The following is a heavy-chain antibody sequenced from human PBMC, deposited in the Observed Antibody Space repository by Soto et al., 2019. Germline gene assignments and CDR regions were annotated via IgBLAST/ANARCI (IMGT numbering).Heavy chain of an antibody. Sequence: QVQLVQSGAEVKKPGASVKVSCKASGYTFTGYYMHWVRQAPGQGLEWMGWINPNSGGTNYAQKFQGWVTMTRDTSISIAYMELSRLRSDDTAVYYCARGPRITWGSAGGMDVWGQGTTVTVSS. CDR2: INPNSGGT. V-gene: IGHV1-2*04. CDR3: ARGPRITWGSAGGMDV. J-gene: IGHJ6*02. CDR1: GYTFTGYY. D-gene: IGHD7-27*01.